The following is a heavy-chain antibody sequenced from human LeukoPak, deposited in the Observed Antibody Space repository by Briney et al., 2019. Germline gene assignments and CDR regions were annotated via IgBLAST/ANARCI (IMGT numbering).Heavy chain of an antibody. CDR3: AREDDYGGNSCDY. Sequence: PSETLSLTCTVSGGSISSYYWSWIRQPPGKGLEWIGYIYYSGSTNYNPSLKSRVTISVDTSKNQFSLKLSSVTAADTAVYYCAREDDYGGNSCDYWGQGTLVTVSS. CDR1: GGSISSYY. J-gene: IGHJ4*02. D-gene: IGHD4-23*01. CDR2: IYYSGST. V-gene: IGHV4-59*12.